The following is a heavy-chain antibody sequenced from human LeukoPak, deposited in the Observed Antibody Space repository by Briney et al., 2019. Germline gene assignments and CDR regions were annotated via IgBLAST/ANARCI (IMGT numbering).Heavy chain of an antibody. J-gene: IGHJ3*02. CDR1: GYTLTELS. D-gene: IGHD3-10*01. V-gene: IGHV1-24*01. Sequence: ASVKVSCKVSGYTLTELSMHWVRQAPGKGLEWRGGFDPEDGETIYAQKFQGRVTMTEDTSTDTAYMELSSLRSEDTAVYYCATDLGARELLSWTTGPLDAFDIWGQGTMVTVSS. CDR3: ATDLGARELLSWTTGPLDAFDI. CDR2: FDPEDGET.